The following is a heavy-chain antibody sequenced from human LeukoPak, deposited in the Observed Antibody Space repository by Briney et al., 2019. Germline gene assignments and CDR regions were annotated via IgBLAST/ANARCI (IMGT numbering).Heavy chain of an antibody. CDR2: INTNTGNP. V-gene: IGHV7-4-1*02. J-gene: IGHJ4*02. D-gene: IGHD3-22*01. CDR3: ARDRPAYYYDSSTLD. CDR1: GYTFTSYA. Sequence: ASVKVSCKASGYTFTSYAMNWVRQAPGQGLEWMVWINTNTGNPTYAQGFTGRFVFSLDTSVSTAYLQISSLKAEDTAVYYCARDRPAYYYDSSTLDWGQGTLVTVSS.